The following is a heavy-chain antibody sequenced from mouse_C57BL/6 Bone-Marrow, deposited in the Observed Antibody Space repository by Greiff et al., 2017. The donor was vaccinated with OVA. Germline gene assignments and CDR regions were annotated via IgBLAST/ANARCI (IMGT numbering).Heavy chain of an antibody. J-gene: IGHJ1*03. CDR2: INPSSGYT. Sequence: LVESGAELAKPGASVKLSCKASGYTFTSYWMHWVKQRPGQGLEWIGYINPSSGYTKYNQKFKDKATLTADKSSSTASMQLSSLTDGDTAVYYWARRVTTVVATGYCDVWGTGTTVTVSS. V-gene: IGHV1-7*01. CDR1: GYTFTSYW. D-gene: IGHD1-1*01. CDR3: ARRVTTVVATGYCDV.